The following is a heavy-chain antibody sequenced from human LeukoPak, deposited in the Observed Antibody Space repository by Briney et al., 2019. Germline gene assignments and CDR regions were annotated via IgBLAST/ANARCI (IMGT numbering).Heavy chain of an antibody. CDR2: IYTSGST. Sequence: SETLSPTCTVYARSISSYYWSWIRQPAGKGLEWIGRIYTSGSTNYNPSLKSRVTMPVDTSKNQFSLKLSSVTAADTAVYYCARGVSSGYPDYWGRGTLVTVSS. CDR3: ARGVSSGYPDY. V-gene: IGHV4-4*07. D-gene: IGHD3-22*01. CDR1: ARSISSYY. J-gene: IGHJ4*02.